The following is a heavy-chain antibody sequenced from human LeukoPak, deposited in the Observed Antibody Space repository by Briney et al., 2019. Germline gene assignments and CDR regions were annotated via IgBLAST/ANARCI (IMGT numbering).Heavy chain of an antibody. Sequence: GGSLRLSCEGSGFISNNYAMSWVRQAPGKTPEWVSGISASGSRTHYADSVKGRFIISRDSSKNMVFLQMNSLRVEDTALYFCAKDPNGDYIGGFDMWGQGTMVTVSS. CDR2: ISASGSRT. CDR3: AKDPNGDYIGGFDM. J-gene: IGHJ3*02. D-gene: IGHD2-15*01. V-gene: IGHV3-23*01. CDR1: GFISNNYA.